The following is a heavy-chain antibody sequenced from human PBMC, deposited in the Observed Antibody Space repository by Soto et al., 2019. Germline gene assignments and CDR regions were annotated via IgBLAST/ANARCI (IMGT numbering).Heavy chain of an antibody. D-gene: IGHD3-3*01. CDR2: INHSGST. CDR3: ARGRGVVRKSYYYYGMDV. CDR1: GGAFSGYY. J-gene: IGHJ6*02. Sequence: SETLSLTCAVYGGAFSGYYWSWIRQPPGKGLEWIGEINHSGSTNYNPSLKSRVTISVDTSKNQFSLKLSSVTAADTAVYYCARGRGVVRKSYYYYGMDVWGQGTTVTVSS. V-gene: IGHV4-34*01.